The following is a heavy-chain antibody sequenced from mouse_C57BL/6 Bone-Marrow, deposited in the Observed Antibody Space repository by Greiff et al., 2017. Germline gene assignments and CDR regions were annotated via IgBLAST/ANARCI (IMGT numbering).Heavy chain of an antibody. CDR1: GFTFSDFY. Sequence: EVQVVESGGGLVQSGRSLRLSCATSGFTFSDFYMEWVRQAPGKGLEWIAASRNKANDYTTEYSASVKGRLIVSRYTSQSILYLQMNALRAEDTASYCGARDLGSGYFDYWGQGTTLTVSS. V-gene: IGHV7-1*01. CDR3: ARDLGSGYFDY. J-gene: IGHJ2*01. D-gene: IGHD1-3*01. CDR2: SRNKANDYTT.